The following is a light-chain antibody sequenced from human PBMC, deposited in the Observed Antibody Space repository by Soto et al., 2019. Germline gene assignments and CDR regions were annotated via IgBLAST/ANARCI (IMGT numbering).Light chain of an antibody. V-gene: IGKV1-12*01. CDR2: DAS. Sequence: DIQMTQSPSSVSASVGDRVTVTCRAIQAINDWLVWYQQKPGEAPKLLIYDASTLHSGVPSRFSGSGSGVEFTLTISSLQPEDIAIYDCQQGNSFPLTFGGGTKVEIK. CDR3: QQGNSFPLT. CDR1: QAINDW. J-gene: IGKJ4*01.